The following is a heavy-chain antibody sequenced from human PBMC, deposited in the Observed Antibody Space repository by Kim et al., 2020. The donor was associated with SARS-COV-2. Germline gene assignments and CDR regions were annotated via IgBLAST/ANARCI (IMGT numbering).Heavy chain of an antibody. CDR2: MKPNTGHT. V-gene: IGHV1-8*01. J-gene: IGHJ6*03. D-gene: IGHD3-10*01. CDR1: GYTFGNSD. CDR3: ARAREGVREFTFAFYYYLDV. Sequence: ASVKVSCKASGYTFGNSDINWVRQAPGQGLEWMGWMKPNTGHTTYARKFQGRISLTRNIAMTTAYMELTSLRSDDTAVYYCARAREGVREFTFAFYYYLDVWGTGTPVTVSS.